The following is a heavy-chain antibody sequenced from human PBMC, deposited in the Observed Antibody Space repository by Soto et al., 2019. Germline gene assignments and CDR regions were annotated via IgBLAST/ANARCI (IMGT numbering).Heavy chain of an antibody. CDR1: GCTFSSYT. Sequence: QVQLVQSGAEVKKPGSSVKVSCKASGCTFSSYTISWVRQAPGQGLEWMGRIITILGIANYAQKIQGRVTITAYKSTSTAYMALSSLRPEDTPLYYCASNRPCHNYGMDVWGQGVTVTVS. V-gene: IGHV1-69*02. CDR2: IITILGIA. CDR3: ASNRPCHNYGMDV. J-gene: IGHJ6*02.